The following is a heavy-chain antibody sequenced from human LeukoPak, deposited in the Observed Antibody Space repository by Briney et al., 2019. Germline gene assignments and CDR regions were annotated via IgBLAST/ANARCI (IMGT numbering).Heavy chain of an antibody. D-gene: IGHD6-13*01. Sequence: PGGSLRLSCAASGFTFSSYAMSWVRQAPGKGLEWVSGISGSGDYADSVKGRFTISRDNAKNSLYLQMNSLRAEDTAVYYCARGGSSWLRGTFDYWGQGTLVTVSS. CDR1: GFTFSSYA. J-gene: IGHJ4*02. CDR2: ISGSG. CDR3: ARGGSSWLRGTFDY. V-gene: IGHV3-23*01.